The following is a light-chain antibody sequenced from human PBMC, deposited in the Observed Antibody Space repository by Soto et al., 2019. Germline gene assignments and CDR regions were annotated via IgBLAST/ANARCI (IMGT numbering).Light chain of an antibody. V-gene: IGLV2-8*01. J-gene: IGLJ2*01. CDR3: SSYAGSNNLL. CDR2: EVS. Sequence: QSALTQPPSASGSPGQSVTISCTGTSSDVGGYDYVSWYQQFPGKAPKLMIYEVSKRSSGVPDRFSGSKSGNTASLTVSGLQAEDEADYYCSSYAGSNNLLFGGGTQLTVL. CDR1: SSDVGGYDY.